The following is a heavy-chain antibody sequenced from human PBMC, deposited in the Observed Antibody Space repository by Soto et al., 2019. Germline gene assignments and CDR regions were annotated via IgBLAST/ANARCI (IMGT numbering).Heavy chain of an antibody. Sequence: PSETLSLTCSVSGGSISSYYWSWIRQPAGKGLQWIGRIHSSGSTSYNPSLKSRVTMSVDTSKNQFSLYVTSLTAADTAVYYCARGTTDSGKNWFDPWGQGTLVTVSS. CDR2: IHSSGST. CDR1: GGSISSYY. J-gene: IGHJ5*02. V-gene: IGHV4-4*07. D-gene: IGHD1-1*01. CDR3: ARGTTDSGKNWFDP.